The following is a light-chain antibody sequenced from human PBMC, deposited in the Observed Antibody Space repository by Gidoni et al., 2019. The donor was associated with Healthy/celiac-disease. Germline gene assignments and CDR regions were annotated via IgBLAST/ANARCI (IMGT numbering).Light chain of an antibody. CDR3: QQRSNWPPV. J-gene: IGKJ5*01. Sequence: EIVLTQSPATLSLSPGERATLSCRASKSVSSYLACYQQKPGQAPRLLLYDASNRATGIPARFSGSGSGTDFTLTISSLEPEDFAVYYCQQRSNWPPVFGPGTRLESK. CDR1: KSVSSY. V-gene: IGKV3-11*01. CDR2: DAS.